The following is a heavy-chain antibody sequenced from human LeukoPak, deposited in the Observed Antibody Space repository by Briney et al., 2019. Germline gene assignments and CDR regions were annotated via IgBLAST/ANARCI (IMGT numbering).Heavy chain of an antibody. V-gene: IGHV1-18*01. Sequence: ASVRVSCKTSGYTFTSYGISWVRQAPGQGVEWMGWISAYNGNTNYAQKLQGRVTMTTDTSTSTAYMELRSLRSDDTAVYYCARDLGIVVVPAAIPQDYWGQATLVTVSS. CDR1: GYTFTSYG. D-gene: IGHD2-2*02. CDR2: ISAYNGNT. CDR3: ARDLGIVVVPAAIPQDY. J-gene: IGHJ4*02.